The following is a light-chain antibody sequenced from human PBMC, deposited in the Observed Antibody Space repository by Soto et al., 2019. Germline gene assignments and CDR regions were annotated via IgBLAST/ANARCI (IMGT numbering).Light chain of an antibody. Sequence: EIVLTQSPATLSLSPGERATLSCRASPSVPNYLAWYQQKPGQAPRLLIYGAFNRATGIPARFSGSGSGADFTLTIRSLEPEDFAVYYCQQRNIWPPVTFGQGTRREIK. V-gene: IGKV3-11*01. CDR3: QQRNIWPPVT. CDR1: PSVPNY. CDR2: GAF. J-gene: IGKJ5*01.